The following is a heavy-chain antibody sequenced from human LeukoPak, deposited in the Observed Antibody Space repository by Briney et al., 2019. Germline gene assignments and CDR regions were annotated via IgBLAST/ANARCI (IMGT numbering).Heavy chain of an antibody. CDR3: ARGGFGYVYFDY. J-gene: IGHJ4*02. D-gene: IGHD2-8*01. CDR2: IKGDGSEK. Sequence: PGGPLRLSCAASGFTFSSYWMSWVRQAPGKGLDWVAHIKGDGSEKYSVDSVKGRFTISRDNAKSSLYLQMNSLRAEDTALYYCARGGFGYVYFDYWGQGSLVTVSS. V-gene: IGHV3-7*01. CDR1: GFTFSSYW.